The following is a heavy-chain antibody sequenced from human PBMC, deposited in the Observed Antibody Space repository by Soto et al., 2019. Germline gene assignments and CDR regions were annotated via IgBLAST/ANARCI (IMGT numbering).Heavy chain of an antibody. D-gene: IGHD3-10*01. CDR1: GFTFSSYS. CDR2: FRAGGDDGTT. Sequence: GGSLRLSCVGSGFTFSSYSMSWVRQAPGKGLEWVSGFRAGGDDGTTYYADSVKGRFTISRDNSKNTLFLQMNSLRAEDTAIYYCAKKVNSGSGSQYFDYFGQGTLVTVPQ. J-gene: IGHJ4*02. V-gene: IGHV3-23*01. CDR3: AKKVNSGSGSQYFDY.